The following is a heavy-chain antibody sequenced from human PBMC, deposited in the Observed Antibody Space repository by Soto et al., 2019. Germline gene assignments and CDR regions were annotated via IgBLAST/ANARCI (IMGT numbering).Heavy chain of an antibody. V-gene: IGHV3-66*01. CDR3: ASLRGSGSYYFDY. Sequence: GGSLRLSCAASGFTVSSNYMSWVRQAPGKGLEWVSVIYSGGSTYYADSVKGRFTISRDNSKNTLYLQMNSLRAEDTALYYCASLRGSGSYYFDYWGQGTLVTVSS. D-gene: IGHD3-10*01. CDR2: IYSGGST. CDR1: GFTVSSNY. J-gene: IGHJ4*02.